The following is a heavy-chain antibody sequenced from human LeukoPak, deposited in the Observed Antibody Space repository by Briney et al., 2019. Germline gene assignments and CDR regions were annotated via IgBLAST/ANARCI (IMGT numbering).Heavy chain of an antibody. D-gene: IGHD3-16*02. CDR3: ARLTYYDYVWGSYRYYFDY. J-gene: IGHJ4*02. Sequence: WETLSLTCAVYGGSFSGYYWSWIRQPPGKGLEWIGEINHSGSTNYNPSLKSRVTISVDTSKNQFSLKLSSVTAADTAVYYCARLTYYDYVWGSYRYYFDYWGQGTLVTVSS. CDR1: GGSFSGYY. CDR2: INHSGST. V-gene: IGHV4-34*01.